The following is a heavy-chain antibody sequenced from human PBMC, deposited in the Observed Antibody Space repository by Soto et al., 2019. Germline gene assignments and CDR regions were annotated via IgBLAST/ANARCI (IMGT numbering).Heavy chain of an antibody. CDR1: GGSISSSSYY. CDR2: IYYSGST. CDR3: ASSDGGSTIDY. J-gene: IGHJ4*02. Sequence: PSETLSLTCSVSGGSISSSSYYWGWIRQPPGKGLQWIGTIYYSGSTYYNPSLKSRVTISVDTSKNQFSLKLSSVTAADTAVYYCASSDGGSTIDYWGQGARVTVSS. V-gene: IGHV4-39*01.